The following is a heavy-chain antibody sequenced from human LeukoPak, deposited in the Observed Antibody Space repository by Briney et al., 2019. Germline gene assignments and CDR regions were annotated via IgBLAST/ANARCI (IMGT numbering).Heavy chain of an antibody. CDR2: ISAYNGNT. V-gene: IGHV1-18*01. Sequence: ASVKVSCKASGYTFTSYGISWMRQAPGQGLEWMGWISAYNGNTNYAQKLQGRVTMTTDTSTSTAYMELRSLRSDDTAVYYCARVDIVVVPAAKGPYYYYGMDVWGQGTTVTVSS. D-gene: IGHD2-2*03. CDR3: ARVDIVVVPAAKGPYYYYGMDV. J-gene: IGHJ6*02. CDR1: GYTFTSYG.